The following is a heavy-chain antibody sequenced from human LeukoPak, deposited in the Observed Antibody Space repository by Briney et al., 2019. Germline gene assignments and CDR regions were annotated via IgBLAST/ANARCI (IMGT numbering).Heavy chain of an antibody. J-gene: IGHJ5*02. Sequence: NPSETLSLTCTVSGVSISHYYWSWIRQPPGKGLEWIGYINYSGSTDYNPSLKGRVTISIDTSKKQFSLKLSSVTAADTAVYYCARGWYGNPWGQGTLVTVSS. CDR1: GVSISHYY. CDR3: ARGWYGNP. V-gene: IGHV4-59*01. CDR2: INYSGST. D-gene: IGHD6-13*01.